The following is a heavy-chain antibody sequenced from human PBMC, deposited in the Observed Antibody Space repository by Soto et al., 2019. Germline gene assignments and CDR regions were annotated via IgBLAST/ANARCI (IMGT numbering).Heavy chain of an antibody. Sequence: SVKVSCKASGGTFSSYAISWVRQAPGQGLEWMGGIIPIFGTANYAQKFQGRVTITADESTSTAYMELSSLRSEDTAVYYCAQHCAHSSQRGYCYNGMDVWGQGTTVTVSS. CDR2: IIPIFGTA. CDR3: AQHCAHSSQRGYCYNGMDV. J-gene: IGHJ6*02. V-gene: IGHV1-69*13. D-gene: IGHD6-13*01. CDR1: GGTFSSYA.